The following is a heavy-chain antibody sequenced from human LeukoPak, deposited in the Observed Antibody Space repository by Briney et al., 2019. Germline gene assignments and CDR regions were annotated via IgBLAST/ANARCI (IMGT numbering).Heavy chain of an antibody. CDR1: GYTFTSYG. Sequence: ASVKVSCKASGYTFTSYGISWVRQAPGQGLEWMGWSNPNSGSTNYAQKFQGRVTMTRDTSFSTAYMELSRLRSDDTAVYYCARDEGYCTNDVCLATIGHFDYWGQGTLVTVSS. D-gene: IGHD2-8*01. CDR2: SNPNSGST. J-gene: IGHJ4*02. CDR3: ARDEGYCTNDVCLATIGHFDY. V-gene: IGHV1-2*02.